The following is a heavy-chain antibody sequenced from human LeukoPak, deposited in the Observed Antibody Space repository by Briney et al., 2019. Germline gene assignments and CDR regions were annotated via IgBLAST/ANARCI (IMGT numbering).Heavy chain of an antibody. CDR1: GFTFSSYS. CDR3: ARNHGSGWYYFDY. V-gene: IGHV3-21*01. Sequence: GGSLRLSCAASGFTFSSYSMNWVRQAPGKGLEWVSSISSSSSYIYYADSVKGRFTISRDNAKNSLYLQMNSLRAEDTAVYYCARNHGSGWYYFDYSGQGTLVTVSS. J-gene: IGHJ4*02. D-gene: IGHD6-19*01. CDR2: ISSSSSYI.